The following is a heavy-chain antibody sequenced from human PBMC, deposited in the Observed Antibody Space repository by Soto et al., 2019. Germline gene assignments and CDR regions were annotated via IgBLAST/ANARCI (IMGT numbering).Heavy chain of an antibody. CDR2: ISAYNGNT. D-gene: IGHD3-10*01. V-gene: IGHV1-18*01. J-gene: IGHJ6*02. CDR3: ARDLIGGARFYYYGMDV. Sequence: ASVKVSCKASGYTFTSYGISWVRQAPGQGLEWMGWISAYNGNTNYAQKLQGRVTMTTDTSTSTAYMELSSLRSDGTAVYYCARDLIGGARFYYYGMDVWGQGTTVTVAS. CDR1: GYTFTSYG.